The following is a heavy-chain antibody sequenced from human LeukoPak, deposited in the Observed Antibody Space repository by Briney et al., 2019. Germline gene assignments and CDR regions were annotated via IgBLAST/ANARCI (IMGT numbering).Heavy chain of an antibody. Sequence: GESLKISCKDSGYSFTSHWIGWVRQMPGKGLEWMGIIYPGDSDTRYSPSFQGQVTISADKSISTAYLQSASLKASDSAMYYCGRSGGGRSVDYWGQGTLVTVSS. D-gene: IGHD1-26*01. J-gene: IGHJ4*02. CDR1: GYSFTSHW. CDR3: GRSGGGRSVDY. V-gene: IGHV5-51*01. CDR2: IYPGDSDT.